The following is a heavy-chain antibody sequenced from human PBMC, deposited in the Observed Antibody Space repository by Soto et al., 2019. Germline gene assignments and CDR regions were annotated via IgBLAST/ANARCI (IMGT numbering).Heavy chain of an antibody. Sequence: QVQLVESGGGVVQPGTSLRLSCVGSGFTFRSYVIHWVRQAPGKGLEWVALTSYDGSNKYYDDSVKGRFTISRDNSRNTLDLQRDNLRLEDTALYYCARWGTTGGLDVWGQGTLVSVSS. D-gene: IGHD3-16*01. V-gene: IGHV3-30*19. CDR2: TSYDGSNK. CDR1: GFTFRSYV. J-gene: IGHJ4*02. CDR3: ARWGTTGGLDV.